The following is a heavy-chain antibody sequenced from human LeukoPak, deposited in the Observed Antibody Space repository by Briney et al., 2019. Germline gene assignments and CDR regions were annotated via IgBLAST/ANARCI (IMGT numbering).Heavy chain of an antibody. V-gene: IGHV3-48*02. D-gene: IGHD4-23*01. CDR2: ISSSSDSI. Sequence: PGESLRLSCAASGFTFSSYGMNWVRQAPGKRLEWVSYISSSSDSIYYPDSVKGRFTISRDNAENSLYLQMNSLRDEDTAVYYCAGELAGSRWDYFDFWGQGTLVTVFS. CDR1: GFTFSSYG. CDR3: AGELAGSRWDYFDF. J-gene: IGHJ4*02.